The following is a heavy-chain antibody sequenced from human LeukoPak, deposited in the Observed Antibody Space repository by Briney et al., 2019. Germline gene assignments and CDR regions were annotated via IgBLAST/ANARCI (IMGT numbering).Heavy chain of an antibody. V-gene: IGHV3-66*01. CDR2: IYSGGST. D-gene: IGHD4-17*01. Sequence: GGSLRLSCAASGFTVSSNYMSWVRQAPGKGLEWVSVIYSGGSTYYADSVKGRFTISRDNSKNTLYPQMNSLRAEDTAVYYCARDLPYGDYSLVYWGQGTLVTVSS. CDR3: ARDLPYGDYSLVY. CDR1: GFTVSSNY. J-gene: IGHJ4*02.